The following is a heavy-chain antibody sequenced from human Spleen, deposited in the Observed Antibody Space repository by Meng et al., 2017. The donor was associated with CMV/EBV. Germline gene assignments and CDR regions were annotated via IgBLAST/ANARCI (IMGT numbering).Heavy chain of an antibody. Sequence: GESLKISCAAYGFTFSRYAMHWVRQAPGKGLEWMAVMSYDGSNKHYPDSVKGRFTISRDNSKNTLYLQMDSLRAEDTAVYYCAKGGPVAPDPRYFQHWGQGTLVTVSS. D-gene: IGHD1-14*01. CDR3: AKGGPVAPDPRYFQH. CDR1: GFTFSRYA. CDR2: MSYDGSNK. V-gene: IGHV3-30*04. J-gene: IGHJ1*01.